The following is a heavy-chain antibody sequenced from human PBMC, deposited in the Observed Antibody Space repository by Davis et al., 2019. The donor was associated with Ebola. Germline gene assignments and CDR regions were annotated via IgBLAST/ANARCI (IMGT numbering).Heavy chain of an antibody. J-gene: IGHJ6*02. D-gene: IGHD3-3*01. CDR1: GYTFTSYA. Sequence: ASVKVSCKASGYTFTSYAMHWVRQAPGQRLEWMGWINAGNGNTKYSQKFQGRVTMTRNTSISTAYMELSSLRSEDTAVYYCARAQYYDFWSGYSRGMDVWGQGTTVTVSS. CDR2: INAGNGNT. CDR3: ARAQYYDFWSGYSRGMDV. V-gene: IGHV1-3*01.